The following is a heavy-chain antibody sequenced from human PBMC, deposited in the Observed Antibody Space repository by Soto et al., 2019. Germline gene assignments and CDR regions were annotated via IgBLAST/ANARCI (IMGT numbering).Heavy chain of an antibody. V-gene: IGHV3-53*01. J-gene: IGHJ6*02. CDR1: GFTVSSNY. CDR2: IYSGGST. CDR3: ARDLTTVYYGMDV. D-gene: IGHD4-17*01. Sequence: PGGSLRLSCAASGFTVSSNYMSWVRQAPGKGLEWVSVIYSGGSTYYADSVKGRFTISRDNSKNTLYLQMNSLRAEDTAVHYCARDLTTVYYGMDVWGQGTTVTVSS.